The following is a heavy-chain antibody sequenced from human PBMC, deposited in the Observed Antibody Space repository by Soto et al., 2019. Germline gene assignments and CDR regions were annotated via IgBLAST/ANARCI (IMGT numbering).Heavy chain of an antibody. V-gene: IGHV4-31*03. D-gene: IGHD3-3*01. Sequence: TLSLTCTVSGGSISSGGYYWSWIRQHPGKGLEWIGYIYYSGSTYYNPSLKSRVTISVDTSKNQFSLKLSSVTAADTAVYYCARVSYYDFWSGYNWFDPWGQGTLVTVSS. CDR1: GGSISSGGYY. CDR3: ARVSYYDFWSGYNWFDP. CDR2: IYYSGST. J-gene: IGHJ5*02.